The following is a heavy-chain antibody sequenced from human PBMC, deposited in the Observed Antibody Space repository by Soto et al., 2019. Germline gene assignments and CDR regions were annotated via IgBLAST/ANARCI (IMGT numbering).Heavy chain of an antibody. CDR1: GFTFNTYA. Sequence: QVHLEESGGGVVHPGRSLRLSCAASGFTFNTYAVHWVRQAPGKGPEWVAVVSSDGSNKYYSDSVKGRFSISRDNSNNTLSLQMNSLRTEDTAVYYCARGAITVLRGVDYWGRGTLVTVSS. J-gene: IGHJ4*02. CDR2: VSSDGSNK. V-gene: IGHV3-30*04. CDR3: ARGAITVLRGVDY. D-gene: IGHD3-10*01.